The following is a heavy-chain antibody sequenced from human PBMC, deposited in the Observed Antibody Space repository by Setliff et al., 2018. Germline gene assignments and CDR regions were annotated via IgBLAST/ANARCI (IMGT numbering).Heavy chain of an antibody. CDR3: ARLNYDILTGYYGPPYYYGMDV. V-gene: IGHV4-61*02. CDR2: IHTSGST. Sequence: SETLSLTCSVSGASISSGAYYWTWIRQPAGKGLEWMGRIHTSGSTNYNPSLKSRVTISLDTSKNHFSLKLTSVTAADTAVYYCARLNYDILTGYYGPPYYYGMDVWGQGTTVTVSS. CDR1: GASISSGAYY. J-gene: IGHJ6*02. D-gene: IGHD3-9*01.